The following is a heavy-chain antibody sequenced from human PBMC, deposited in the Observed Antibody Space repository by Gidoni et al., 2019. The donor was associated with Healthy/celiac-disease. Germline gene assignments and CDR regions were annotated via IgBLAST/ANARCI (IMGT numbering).Heavy chain of an antibody. CDR1: W. CDR2: IKQDGSEK. CDR3: ARDTWQWLGMGYGMDV. V-gene: IGHV3-7*03. D-gene: IGHD6-19*01. Sequence: WMSWVRQAPGKGLEWVANIKQDGSEKYYVDSVKGRFTISRDNAKNSLYLQMNSLRAEDTAVYYCARDTWQWLGMGYGMDVWGQGTTVTVSS. J-gene: IGHJ6*02.